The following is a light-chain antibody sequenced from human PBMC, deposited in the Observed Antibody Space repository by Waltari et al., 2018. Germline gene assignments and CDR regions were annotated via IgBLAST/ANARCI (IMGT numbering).Light chain of an antibody. CDR3: LQHHTYPLT. CDR1: QDISNY. Sequence: DIQMTQSPSAMSASVGDRVSITCRANQDISNYLPWFQQKAGKVPKRLIYAASDLQSGVPSRFSGSGSGTEFTLTISNLQPEDFATYYCLQHHTYPLTFGGGTKVEI. V-gene: IGKV1-17*03. J-gene: IGKJ4*01. CDR2: AAS.